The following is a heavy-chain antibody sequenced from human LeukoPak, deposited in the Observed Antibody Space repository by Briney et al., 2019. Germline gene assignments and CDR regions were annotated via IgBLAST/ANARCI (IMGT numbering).Heavy chain of an antibody. J-gene: IGHJ4*02. CDR3: ARSYVEMATITGYYFDY. Sequence: ASVKVSCKASGGTFSSYAISWVRQAPGQGLEWMGRIIPILGIANYAQKFQGRVTITADKSTSTAYMELSSLRSEDTAVYYCARSYVEMATITGYYFDYWGQGTLVTVSS. V-gene: IGHV1-69*04. D-gene: IGHD5-24*01. CDR1: GGTFSSYA. CDR2: IIPILGIA.